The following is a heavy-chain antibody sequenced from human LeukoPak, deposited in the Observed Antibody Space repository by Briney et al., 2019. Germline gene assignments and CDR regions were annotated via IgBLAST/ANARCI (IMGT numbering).Heavy chain of an antibody. Sequence: GGSLRLSCAASGFTFRTYGMHWVRQAPGRGLEWVAVISYDGSNTYYADSVKGRFTISRDNSKNTLYLQMNSLRAEDTAVYYCAKDRPEYSSSWYGWGMDVWGRGTTVTVSS. CDR2: ISYDGSNT. CDR1: GFTFRTYG. CDR3: AKDRPEYSSSWYGWGMDV. J-gene: IGHJ6*02. V-gene: IGHV3-30*18. D-gene: IGHD6-13*01.